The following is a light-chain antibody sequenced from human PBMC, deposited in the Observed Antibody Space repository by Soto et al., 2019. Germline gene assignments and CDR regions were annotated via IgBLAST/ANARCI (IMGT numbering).Light chain of an antibody. CDR1: SSDVGSYIL. V-gene: IGLV2-23*01. J-gene: IGLJ2*01. Sequence: QSALTQPASVSGSPGQSIIISCTGTSSDVGSYILVSWYQQYPGKAPKLMIYEGSQRPSGVSNRFSGSKSGNTASLTISGLQAEDEADYYCCSYAGSTTFVVFGGGTKLTVL. CDR3: CSYAGSTTFVV. CDR2: EGS.